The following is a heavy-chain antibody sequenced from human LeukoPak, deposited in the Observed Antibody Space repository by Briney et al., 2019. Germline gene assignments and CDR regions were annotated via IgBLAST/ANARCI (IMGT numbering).Heavy chain of an antibody. CDR2: IYTSGST. CDR1: GGSISSGSYY. V-gene: IGHV4-61*02. Sequence: SQSLSLTCTVSGGSISSGSYYWSWIRQPAGKGLEWIGRIYTSGSTNYNPSLKSRVTMSVDTSKNQFSLKLSSVTAADTAAYYCARESFQFYYGSGSSPYYFDYWGQGTLVTVSS. D-gene: IGHD3-10*01. CDR3: ARESFQFYYGSGSSPYYFDY. J-gene: IGHJ4*02.